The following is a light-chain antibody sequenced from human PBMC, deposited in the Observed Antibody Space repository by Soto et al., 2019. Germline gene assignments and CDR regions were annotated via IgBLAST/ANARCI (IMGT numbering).Light chain of an antibody. Sequence: EIVLTQSPATLSVSPGETVSLSCRASQSVSNKLAWFQQKPGQAPRLLMSATSTRATGIPARFSGSGSGTEFTLTVSSLQSEDFAVYFCQHYGTFGPGTKVDLK. V-gene: IGKV3D-15*01. CDR3: QHYGT. CDR1: QSVSNK. CDR2: ATS. J-gene: IGKJ3*01.